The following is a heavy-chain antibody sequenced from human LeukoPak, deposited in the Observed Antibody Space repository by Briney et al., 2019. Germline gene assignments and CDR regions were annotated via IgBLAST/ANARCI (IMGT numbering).Heavy chain of an antibody. V-gene: IGHV3-30-3*01. CDR1: GITFRSNA. J-gene: IGHJ5*02. CDR3: SKDLTSDFGGDLDP. D-gene: IGHD3-10*01. Sequence: GGPLRLSCAASGITFRSNAMHWVRQAPGKGLEWVAVVTYDGSNKYYADSVKGRFTISRDNSKSTVYLQMNSLRVEDAAAYYCSKDLTSDFGGDLDPWGQGTLVTVSS. CDR2: VTYDGSNK.